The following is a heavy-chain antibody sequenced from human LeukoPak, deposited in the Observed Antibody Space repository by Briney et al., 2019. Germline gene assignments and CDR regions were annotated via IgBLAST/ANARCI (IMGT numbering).Heavy chain of an antibody. J-gene: IGHJ4*02. CDR3: ARRAGGYSHPYDY. V-gene: IGHV4-59*12. CDR1: GGSISSYY. D-gene: IGHD4-23*01. Sequence: SETLSLTCTVSGGSISSYYWSWIRQPPGKGLEWIGYIYYSGSTNYNPSLKSRVTISVDTSKNQFSLKLNSVTAADTAVYYCARRAGGYSHPYDYWGQGILVTVSS. CDR2: IYYSGST.